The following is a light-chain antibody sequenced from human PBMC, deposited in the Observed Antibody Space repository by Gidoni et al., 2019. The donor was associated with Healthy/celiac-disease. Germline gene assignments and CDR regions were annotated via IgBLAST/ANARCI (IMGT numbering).Light chain of an antibody. CDR1: QSISSW. CDR3: QQYESLGT. Sequence: DIQMTQSPSTLSASVGDRVTITCRASQSISSWLAWYQQKPGKAPKLLIYKASSLESGVPSRFSGSGSGTEFTLTISSLQPDDFATYYCQQYESLGTFGQGTKVEIK. CDR2: KAS. V-gene: IGKV1-5*03. J-gene: IGKJ1*01.